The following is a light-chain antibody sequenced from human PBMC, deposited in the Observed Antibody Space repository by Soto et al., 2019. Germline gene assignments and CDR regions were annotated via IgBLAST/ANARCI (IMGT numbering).Light chain of an antibody. CDR3: QPYADWPRA. J-gene: IGKJ1*01. Sequence: VSTLSPGTLSLSLGETATLSCMASQSVSSSYLAWYQQKPGQAPRLLIDGASTSASGIPARFSDGGSGTEFTLTVSRLQSEDFGVYYCQPYADWPRAFGHGTKVDI. V-gene: IGKV3-15*01. CDR2: GAS. CDR1: QSVSSSY.